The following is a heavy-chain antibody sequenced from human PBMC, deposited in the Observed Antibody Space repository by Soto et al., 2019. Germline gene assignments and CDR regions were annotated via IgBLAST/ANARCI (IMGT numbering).Heavy chain of an antibody. Sequence: EVQLVESGGGLVKPGGSLRLSCEASGFTFSSAWMRWVRQAPGKGPEWVGRIKSKTDGGTIDYAAPVKGRFTISRDDIKNRLYLQMDILKTEDTAIYYCTTEPDPRYRSVGTWYLVIDYPYYGMDVWGQGTTVTVSS. CDR3: TTEPDPRYRSVGTWYLVIDYPYYGMDV. J-gene: IGHJ6*02. V-gene: IGHV3-15*01. CDR2: IKSKTDGGTI. D-gene: IGHD2-15*01. CDR1: GFTFSSAW.